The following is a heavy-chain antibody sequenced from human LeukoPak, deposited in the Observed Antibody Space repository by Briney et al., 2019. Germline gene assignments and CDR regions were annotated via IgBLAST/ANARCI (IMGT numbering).Heavy chain of an antibody. J-gene: IGHJ4*02. CDR1: GFTFSSYG. Sequence: PGRSLRLSCAASGFTFSSYGMHWVRQAPGKGLEWVAVIWFDGSDKYYADSVKGRFTISRDNSKNTLYLQMNSLRAEDTAVYYCARVDSERFYGLVDYWGQGTLVTVSS. D-gene: IGHD1-26*01. CDR2: IWFDGSDK. CDR3: ARVDSERFYGLVDY. V-gene: IGHV3-33*01.